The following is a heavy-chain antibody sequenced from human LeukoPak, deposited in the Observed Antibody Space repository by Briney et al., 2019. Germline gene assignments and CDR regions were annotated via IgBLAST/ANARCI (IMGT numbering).Heavy chain of an antibody. CDR2: IYHSGST. D-gene: IGHD3-22*01. V-gene: IGHV4-30-2*01. Sequence: PSQTLSLTCAVSGGSISSGGYSWSWIRQPPGKGLEWIGYIYHSGSTYYNPSLKSRVTISVDRSKNQFSLKLSSVTAADTAVYYCARGYYYDSSGYYLVLDYWGQGTLVTVSS. CDR1: GGSISSGGYS. CDR3: ARGYYYDSSGYYLVLDY. J-gene: IGHJ4*02.